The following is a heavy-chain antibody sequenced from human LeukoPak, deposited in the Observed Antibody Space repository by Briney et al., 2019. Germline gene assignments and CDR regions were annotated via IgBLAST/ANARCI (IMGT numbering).Heavy chain of an antibody. Sequence: GGSLRLSCAASGFTFSSYGMHWVRQAPGKGLEWVAVISYDGSNKYYADSVKGRFTISRDNSKNTLYLQMNSLRAEDTAVYYCAKDATPIWRYYYYYGMDVWGQGTTVTVSS. V-gene: IGHV3-30*18. CDR2: ISYDGSNK. J-gene: IGHJ6*02. CDR1: GFTFSSYG. CDR3: AKDATPIWRYYYYYGMDV. D-gene: IGHD1-1*01.